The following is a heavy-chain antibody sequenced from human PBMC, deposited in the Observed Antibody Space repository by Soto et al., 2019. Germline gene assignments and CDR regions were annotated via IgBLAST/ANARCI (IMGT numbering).Heavy chain of an antibody. CDR1: GFTFSSYA. Sequence: GESLRLSCAASGFTFSSYAMSWVRQAPGKGLEWVSAISGSGGTTYYADSVKGRFTISRDNSKNTLYLQMNSLRAEDTAIYYCAKGIGLRFLEWLSGDYWGQGTLVTVSS. CDR2: ISGSGGTT. CDR3: AKGIGLRFLEWLSGDY. V-gene: IGHV3-23*01. D-gene: IGHD3-3*01. J-gene: IGHJ4*02.